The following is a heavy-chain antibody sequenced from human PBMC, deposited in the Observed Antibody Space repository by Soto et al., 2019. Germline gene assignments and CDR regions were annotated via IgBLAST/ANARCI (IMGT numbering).Heavy chain of an antibody. D-gene: IGHD3-3*01. CDR3: ARVYYDFWSGFSYYYYYMDV. CDR2: IYYSGST. CDR1: GGSISSYY. V-gene: IGHV4-59*01. Sequence: SETLSLTCTVSGGSISSYYWSWIRQPPGKGLEWIGYIYYSGSTNYNPSLKSRVTISVDTSKNQFSLKLSSVTAADTAVYYCARVYYDFWSGFSYYYYYMDVWGKGTTVTVS. J-gene: IGHJ6*03.